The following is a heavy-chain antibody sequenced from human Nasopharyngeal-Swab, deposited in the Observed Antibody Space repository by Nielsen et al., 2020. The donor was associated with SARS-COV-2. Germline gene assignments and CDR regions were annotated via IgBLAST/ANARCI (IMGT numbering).Heavy chain of an antibody. Sequence: GGSLRLSCKGSGSSFTSYWIGWVRQMPGKGLEWMGIIYPGDSDTRYSPSFQGQVTIPADKSISTAYLQWSSLKASDTAMYYCARQVVRRWLHENDAFDIWGQGTMVTVSS. V-gene: IGHV5-51*01. CDR2: IYPGDSDT. J-gene: IGHJ3*02. CDR1: GSSFTSYW. D-gene: IGHD5-24*01. CDR3: ARQVVRRWLHENDAFDI.